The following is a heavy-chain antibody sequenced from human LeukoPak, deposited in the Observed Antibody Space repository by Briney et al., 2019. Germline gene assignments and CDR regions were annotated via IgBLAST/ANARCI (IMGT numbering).Heavy chain of an antibody. Sequence: PGRSLRLSCSASGFSFSSYGTHWVRQAPGKGLEWVAVIWNDGSHQYYADSEKGRFTISRDNSRNTVYLQMNRLRVDDTAVYYCARDATKYGDSHFDWWGQGTLVTVSS. V-gene: IGHV3-33*01. CDR3: ARDATKYGDSHFDW. J-gene: IGHJ4*02. CDR1: GFSFSSYG. CDR2: IWNDGSHQ. D-gene: IGHD4-17*01.